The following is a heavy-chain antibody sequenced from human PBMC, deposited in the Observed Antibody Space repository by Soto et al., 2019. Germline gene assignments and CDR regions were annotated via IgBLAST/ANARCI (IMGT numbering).Heavy chain of an antibody. Sequence: PSETLSLTCAVYGGSFSGYYWSWIRQPPGKGLEWIGEINHSGSTNYNPSLKSRVTIPVDTSKNQFSLKLSSVTAADTAVYFCARVMGSSWLYYYYGMDVWGQGTTVTVSS. D-gene: IGHD6-13*01. V-gene: IGHV4-34*01. J-gene: IGHJ6*02. CDR1: GGSFSGYY. CDR2: INHSGST. CDR3: ARVMGSSWLYYYYGMDV.